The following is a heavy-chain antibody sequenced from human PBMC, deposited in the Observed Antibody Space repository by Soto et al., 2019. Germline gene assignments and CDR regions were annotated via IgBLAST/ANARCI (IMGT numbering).Heavy chain of an antibody. CDR3: ARDPPPPDY. CDR1: GYTFASYA. Sequence: QVQLVQSGAEVKKPGASVKVSCKASGYTFASYAISWMRQAPGQGLEWMGWISAYNGNTNYAQKLQGRVPMTPDTTTSTPYMELRSLTSDDPAVYYCARDPPPPDYWGQGTLVTVSS. J-gene: IGHJ4*02. V-gene: IGHV1-18*01. CDR2: ISAYNGNT.